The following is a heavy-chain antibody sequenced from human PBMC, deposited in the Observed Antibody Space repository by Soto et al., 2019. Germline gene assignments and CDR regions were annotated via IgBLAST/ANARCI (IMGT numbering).Heavy chain of an antibody. V-gene: IGHV3-74*01. CDR2: INRDGSTT. Sequence: EVQVVESGGGLVQPGGSLRLSCAGSGFTFNDHWMHWVRKGPGKGLEWVSRINRDGSTTTYADSVKGRFTISRDNAKNTLYLQMNSLRAEDTAVYYCAKGGDIDFCGQGTLVTVSS. J-gene: IGHJ4*02. CDR3: AKGGDIDF. D-gene: IGHD3-16*01. CDR1: GFTFNDHW.